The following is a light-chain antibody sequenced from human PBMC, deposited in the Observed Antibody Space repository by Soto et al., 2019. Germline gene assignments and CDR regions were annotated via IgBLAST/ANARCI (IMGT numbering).Light chain of an antibody. CDR3: QQYGSSVT. CDR1: QSVDSSF. Sequence: EIVLTQSPGFLSLSPGERATLSCRASQSVDSSFFAWYQQKPGQAPRLLIYGASKRATGIPDRFSGSGSGTDFAITISRVETEDFAVYYCQQYGSSVTFGQGTKVEIK. J-gene: IGKJ1*01. CDR2: GAS. V-gene: IGKV3-20*01.